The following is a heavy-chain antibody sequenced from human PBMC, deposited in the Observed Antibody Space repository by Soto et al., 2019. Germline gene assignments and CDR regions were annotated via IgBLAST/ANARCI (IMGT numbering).Heavy chain of an antibody. CDR2: ISGSGGST. Sequence: PGGSLRLSCAASGFTFSSYAMSWVRQAPGKGLEWVSAISGSGGSTYYADSVKGRFTISRDNSKNTLYLQMNSLRAEDTAVYYCAKGPHNTYYDILTGRDEYLDYWGQGTLVTVSS. V-gene: IGHV3-23*01. CDR3: AKGPHNTYYDILTGRDEYLDY. CDR1: GFTFSSYA. J-gene: IGHJ4*02. D-gene: IGHD3-9*01.